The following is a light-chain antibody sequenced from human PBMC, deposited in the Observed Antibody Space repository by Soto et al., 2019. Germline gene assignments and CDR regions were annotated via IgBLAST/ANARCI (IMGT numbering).Light chain of an antibody. Sequence: EIVMTQSPATLSVSPGERATLSCRASQSVSSNLAWYQQKPGQAPRLLIYDASTRATGVPARFSGSGSGTEFTLTISSLQSEDFAVYYCQQYNTWLTWTFGQGTKVDI. CDR2: DAS. V-gene: IGKV3-15*01. CDR1: QSVSSN. J-gene: IGKJ1*01. CDR3: QQYNTWLTWT.